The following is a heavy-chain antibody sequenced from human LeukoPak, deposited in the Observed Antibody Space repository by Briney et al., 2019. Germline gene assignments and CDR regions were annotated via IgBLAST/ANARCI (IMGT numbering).Heavy chain of an antibody. CDR2: IYYSGST. CDR1: GSFIRCYY. J-gene: IGHJ4*02. Sequence: PSETLSLTCTVSGSFIRCYYWSWLRQPPGKGLEWIGYIYYSGSTNYNPSLKSRVTISVDTSKNQFSLKLSSVTAADTAVFYCARFGGYSYGSAADYWGQGTLVTVSS. CDR3: ARFGGYSYGSAADY. V-gene: IGHV4-59*01. D-gene: IGHD5-18*01.